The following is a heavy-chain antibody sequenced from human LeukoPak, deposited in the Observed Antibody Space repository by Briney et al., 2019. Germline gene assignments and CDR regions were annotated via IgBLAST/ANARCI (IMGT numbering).Heavy chain of an antibody. CDR3: AKKHSTGLDP. CDR2: ISGSGDST. Sequence: GGSLRLSCAASGFTFSNYGMTWVRQAPGKGLEWVSAISGSGDSTYYADSVKGRFTISRDNSKNTLYLQMNSLRAEDTAVYYCAKKHSTGLDPWGQGTLVTVSS. V-gene: IGHV3-23*01. J-gene: IGHJ5*02. D-gene: IGHD2/OR15-2a*01. CDR1: GFTFSNYG.